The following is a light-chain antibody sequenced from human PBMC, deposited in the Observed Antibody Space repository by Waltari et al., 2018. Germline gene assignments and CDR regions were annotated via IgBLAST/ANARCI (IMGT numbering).Light chain of an antibody. J-gene: IGLJ3*02. CDR3: QTGGHGTWV. V-gene: IGLV4-69*01. CDR2: VNSDGSH. Sequence: QLVLTQSPSASASLGASVRLTCTLSSGHSSNVIAWLQQQPQKGPRYLMKVNSDGSHSKGGEIPDRFSGSSSGAERYPTIASLQSEEEADYYCQTGGHGTWVFGGGTRLTVL. CDR1: SGHSSNV.